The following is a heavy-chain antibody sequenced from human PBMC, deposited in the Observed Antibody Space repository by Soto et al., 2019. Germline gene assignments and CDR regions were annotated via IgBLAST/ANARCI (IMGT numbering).Heavy chain of an antibody. CDR1: GLKFSNYA. J-gene: IGHJ4*02. Sequence: GGSLRLSCTGSGLKFSNYAMTWVRQAPGKGLQWISTITGRGESSYYAESVKGRFTISRDNSRNTLYLQMSSLRADDTGIYYCAARDGRWLPYCSDFWGPGALGTVSS. CDR2: ITGRGESS. D-gene: IGHD6-19*01. CDR3: AARDGRWLPYCSDF. V-gene: IGHV3-23*01.